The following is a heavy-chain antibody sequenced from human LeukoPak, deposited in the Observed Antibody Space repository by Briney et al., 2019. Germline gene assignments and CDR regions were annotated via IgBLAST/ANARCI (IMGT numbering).Heavy chain of an antibody. CDR2: IKSKTEDGTT. V-gene: IGHV3-15*01. D-gene: IGHD1-26*01. CDR3: TSEDQGGFDY. CDR1: GFNNVW. J-gene: IGHJ4*02. Sequence: PGGSLNPPLPASGFNNVWMSWVRQAPGKGLEWVGRIKSKTEDGTTDYAAPVKGRFTISRDDSKSTLYLQMNGLKTEDTAVYYCTSEDQGGFDYWGQGTLVTVSS.